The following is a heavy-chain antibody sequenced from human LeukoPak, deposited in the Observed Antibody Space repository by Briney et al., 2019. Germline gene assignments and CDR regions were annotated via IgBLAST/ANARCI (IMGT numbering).Heavy chain of an antibody. J-gene: IGHJ5*02. CDR1: GGSISTYY. Sequence: PSETLSLTCAVSGGSISTYYWNWIRQPPGKGLEWIGYIYYTGSTIYNPSLKSRVTISVDTSKNQFSLKLSSVTAADTAVYYCARIAVGANEYTWFDPWGQGTLVTVSS. D-gene: IGHD6-19*01. CDR2: IYYTGST. CDR3: ARIAVGANEYTWFDP. V-gene: IGHV4-59*08.